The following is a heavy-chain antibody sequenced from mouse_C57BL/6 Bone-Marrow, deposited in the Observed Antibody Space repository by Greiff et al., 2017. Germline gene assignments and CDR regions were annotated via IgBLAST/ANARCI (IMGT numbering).Heavy chain of an antibody. V-gene: IGHV2-2*01. Sequence: VQLVESGPGLVQPSQSLSITCTVSGFSLTSYGVHWVRQSPGKGLEWLGVIWRGGSTDYNAAFISRLSISKDNSKCQVFFKMNSLQADDTAIYYCASSLDYYAMDYWGQGTSVTVSS. CDR3: ASSLDYYAMDY. CDR1: GFSLTSYG. CDR2: IWRGGST. J-gene: IGHJ4*01. D-gene: IGHD6-5*01.